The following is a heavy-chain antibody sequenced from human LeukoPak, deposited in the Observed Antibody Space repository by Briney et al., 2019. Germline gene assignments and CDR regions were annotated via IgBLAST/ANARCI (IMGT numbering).Heavy chain of an antibody. CDR2: IDTGGEKT. CDR3: ARAPLTFFRTIFGWHFDV. J-gene: IGHJ2*01. Sequence: GGSLRLSCVASGFTFSNYGLSWVRQAPGKGLEWVSGIDTGGEKTHYADSVKGRFTISRDNPENALFLHLDSLRVEDTALYYCARAPLTFFRTIFGWHFDVWGRGTLVTVSS. D-gene: IGHD2/OR15-2a*01. V-gene: IGHV3-23*01. CDR1: GFTFSNYG.